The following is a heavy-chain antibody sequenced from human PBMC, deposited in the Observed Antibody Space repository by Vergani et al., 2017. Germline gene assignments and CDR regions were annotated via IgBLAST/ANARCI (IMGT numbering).Heavy chain of an antibody. CDR1: GFTFSSYA. J-gene: IGHJ5*02. V-gene: IGHV3-23*01. CDR3: AKYPEYSSSSRWFDT. Sequence: EVQLLESGGGLVQPGGSLRLSCAASGFTFSSYALSWVRQAPGKGLEWFSAISGSGGSTYYADSVKGRFTISRDNSKHTLYLQMNSLRAEDTAGYYCAKYPEYSSSSRWFDTWGQGTLVTVSS. D-gene: IGHD6-6*01. CDR2: ISGSGGST.